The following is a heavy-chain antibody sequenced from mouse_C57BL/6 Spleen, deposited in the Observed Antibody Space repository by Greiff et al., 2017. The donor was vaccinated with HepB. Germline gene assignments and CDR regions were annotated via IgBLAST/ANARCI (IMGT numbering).Heavy chain of an antibody. D-gene: IGHD1-1*01. Sequence: EVQWVESGGDLVKPGGSLKLSCAASGFTFSSYGMSWVRQTPDKRLEWVATISSGGSYTYYPDSVKGRFTISRDNAKNTLYLQMSSLKSEDTAMYYCARQLDYYGSSYYAMDYWGQGTSVTVSS. CDR2: ISSGGSYT. V-gene: IGHV5-6*01. CDR3: ARQLDYYGSSYYAMDY. J-gene: IGHJ4*01. CDR1: GFTFSSYG.